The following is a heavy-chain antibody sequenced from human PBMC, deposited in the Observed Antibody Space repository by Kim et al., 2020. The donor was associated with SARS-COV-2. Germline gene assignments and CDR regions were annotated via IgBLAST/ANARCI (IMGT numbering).Heavy chain of an antibody. CDR2: MYFSGSS. Sequence: SETLSLTCSVSSGSLSTFYWNWIRQPPGTGLEWIGYMYFSGSSSYNPSLKSRVTISVDTAKKQISLKLRSVTAADTAVYYCAGAQRDYGDFQDALDIWGQSKAVTVST. CDR1: SGSLSTFY. V-gene: IGHV4-59*01. CDR3: AGAQRDYGDFQDALDI. J-gene: IGHJ3*02. D-gene: IGHD4-17*01.